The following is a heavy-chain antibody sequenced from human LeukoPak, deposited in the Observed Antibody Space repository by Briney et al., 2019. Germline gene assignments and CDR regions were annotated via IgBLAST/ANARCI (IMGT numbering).Heavy chain of an antibody. CDR3: ARRRDSGSLQHFDY. V-gene: IGHV3-11*01. CDR2: ISSSGTTI. J-gene: IGHJ4*02. D-gene: IGHD1-26*01. CDR1: GFTFSDYY. Sequence: GGSLRLSCAASGFTFSDYYMSWIRQAPGKGLEWVSYISSSGTTIYYADSVRGRFTISRDNAKNSLYLQMNSLRAEDTAVYYCARRRDSGSLQHFDYWGQGTLVTVSS.